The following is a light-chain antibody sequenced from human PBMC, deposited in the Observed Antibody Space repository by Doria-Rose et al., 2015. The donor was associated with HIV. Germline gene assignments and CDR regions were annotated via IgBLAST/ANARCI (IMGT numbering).Light chain of an antibody. Sequence: TQSPGTLSLSPGERATLSCRASQSFSSTYLAWYQQKPGQAPSLLIYDGSTRATGIPDRFSACGSGTDFTLTINRLEPEDFALYYCHQYGTSRTFGQGTKVEI. J-gene: IGKJ1*01. V-gene: IGKV3-20*01. CDR2: DGS. CDR1: QSFSSTY. CDR3: HQYGTSRT.